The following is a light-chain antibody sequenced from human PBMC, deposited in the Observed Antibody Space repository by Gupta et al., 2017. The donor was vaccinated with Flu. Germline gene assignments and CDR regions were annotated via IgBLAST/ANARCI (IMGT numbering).Light chain of an antibody. CDR2: AAS. J-gene: IGKJ4*01. CDR1: LDSRTW. V-gene: IGKV1D-16*02. CDR3: QQYNSFPLT. Sequence: DIQMPQSPSLLSEAVGALSTITSRAMLDSRTWLAWYQQKPEKAPRSLIYAASNWQSGVPARFSGGGSGTDFTLTISSLQPEDFATYYCQQYNSFPLTFGEGTKVEIK.